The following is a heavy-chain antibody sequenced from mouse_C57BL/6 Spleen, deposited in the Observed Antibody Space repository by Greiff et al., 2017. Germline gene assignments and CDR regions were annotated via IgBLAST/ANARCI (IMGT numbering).Heavy chain of an antibody. Sequence: QVQLKQPGAELVMPGASVKLSCKASGYTFTSYWMHWVKQRPGQGLEWIGEIGPSDSYTNYNQKFKGKSTLTVDKSSSTAYMQLRSLTSEDSAVYYCARGVFDYWGQGTTLTVSS. CDR1: GYTFTSYW. CDR3: ARGVFDY. J-gene: IGHJ2*01. CDR2: IGPSDSYT. V-gene: IGHV1-69*01.